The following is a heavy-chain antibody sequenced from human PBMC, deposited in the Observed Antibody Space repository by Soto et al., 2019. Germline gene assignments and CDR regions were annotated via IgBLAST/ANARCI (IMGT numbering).Heavy chain of an antibody. CDR2: ITGRGHST. Sequence: EVQLLESGGGLVQPGGSLRLSCAASGFTFDSYGMSWVRQAPGKGLEWVSTITGRGHSTYYADSVMGRFTISRDNSKNTLDLQMSSLRDDDTAVYYCAKTGAWDLRGPLDHWGQGTLVTVSS. V-gene: IGHV3-23*01. J-gene: IGHJ1*01. CDR3: AKTGAWDLRGPLDH. D-gene: IGHD1-26*01. CDR1: GFTFDSYG.